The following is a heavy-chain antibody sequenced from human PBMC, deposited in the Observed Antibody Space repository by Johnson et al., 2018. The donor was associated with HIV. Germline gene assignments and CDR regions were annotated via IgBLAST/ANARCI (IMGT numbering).Heavy chain of an antibody. CDR2: IDWHGGRP. Sequence: VQLVESGGGVLRRGGSLRLSCEGFGFIFDDYGMSWVRQAPGKGLEWVSGIDWHGGRPASVDSVKGRFTISRDNAKNSLYMEMNSLRAEDTATYYCAKSPGKDNGGNSGGIDFWGQGTRVTVSS. J-gene: IGHJ3*01. D-gene: IGHD4-23*01. V-gene: IGHV3-20*04. CDR1: GFIFDDYG. CDR3: AKSPGKDNGGNSGGIDF.